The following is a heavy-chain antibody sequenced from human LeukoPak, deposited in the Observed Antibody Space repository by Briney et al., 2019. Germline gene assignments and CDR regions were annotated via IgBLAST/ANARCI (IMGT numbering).Heavy chain of an antibody. J-gene: IGHJ4*02. CDR3: ARLLSGYNSGQGHFDY. CDR2: VYYSGST. CDR1: GGSISSYY. Sequence: RSSETLSLTCTVSGGSISSYYWSWIRQPAGKGLEWIGTVYYSGSTYYNPSLMSRVTISLDTPNNQFSLRLSSVTAADTAFYYCARLLSGYNSGQGHFDYWGQGTLVTVSS. D-gene: IGHD3-10*01. V-gene: IGHV4-59*12.